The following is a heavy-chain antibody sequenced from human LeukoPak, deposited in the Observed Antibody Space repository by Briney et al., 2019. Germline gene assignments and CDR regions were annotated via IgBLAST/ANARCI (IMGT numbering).Heavy chain of an antibody. V-gene: IGHV3-30*02. D-gene: IGHD3-10*01. Sequence: GGSLRLSCAASGFTFSSYGMYWVRQAPGKGLEWVAFVRYDGSNKYYADSVKGRFTVSRDNSKNTLYLQMKSLRAEDTAVYYCAKGKDYYLDYWGQGTLVTVSS. CDR1: GFTFSSYG. J-gene: IGHJ4*02. CDR3: AKGKDYYLDY. CDR2: VRYDGSNK.